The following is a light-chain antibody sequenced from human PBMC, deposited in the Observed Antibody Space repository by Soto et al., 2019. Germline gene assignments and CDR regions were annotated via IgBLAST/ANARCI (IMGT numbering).Light chain of an antibody. CDR3: QQYGSSPFT. CDR1: QSVSSSN. Sequence: LPQSPGTLSLSPGERATLSCRASQSVSSSNLAWYQQKPGQAPRLLIYGASSRATGIPDRFSGSGSGADFTLTISRLEPEDFAAYYCQQYGSSPFTLGPGTKVDI. CDR2: GAS. J-gene: IGKJ3*01. V-gene: IGKV3-20*01.